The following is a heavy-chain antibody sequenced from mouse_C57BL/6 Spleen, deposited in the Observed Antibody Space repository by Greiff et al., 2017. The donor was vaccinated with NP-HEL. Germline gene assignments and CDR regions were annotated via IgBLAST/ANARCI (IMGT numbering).Heavy chain of an antibody. CDR3: ARYGNYFDY. J-gene: IGHJ2*01. V-gene: IGHV7-3*01. CDR2: IRNKANGYTT. CDR1: GFTFTDYY. Sequence: DVQLVESGGGLVQPGGSLSLSCAASGFTFTDYYMSWVRQPPGKALEWLGFIRNKANGYTTEYSASVKGRFTISRDNSQSILYLQMNALRAEDSATYYCARYGNYFDYWGQGTTLTVSS.